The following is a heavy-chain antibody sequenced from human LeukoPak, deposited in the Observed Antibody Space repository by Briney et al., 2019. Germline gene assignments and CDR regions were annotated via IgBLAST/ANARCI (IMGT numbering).Heavy chain of an antibody. Sequence: SETLSLTCSVSGVSISSSVYYWGWIRQPPGKGLEWIGGIYYSGSTYYNPSLKSRVTISVDTSKKQFSLKLSSVTAADTAVYYCACISHAAAHTVFLDHWGQGTLVTVSS. CDR3: ACISHAAAHTVFLDH. CDR2: IYYSGST. D-gene: IGHD6-13*01. CDR1: GVSISSSVYY. V-gene: IGHV4-39*01. J-gene: IGHJ4*02.